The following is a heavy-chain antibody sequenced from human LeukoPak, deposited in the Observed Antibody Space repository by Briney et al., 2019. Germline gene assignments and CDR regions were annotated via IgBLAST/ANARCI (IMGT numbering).Heavy chain of an antibody. CDR3: AKDPPGYCSSTSCGGYFDY. D-gene: IGHD2-2*01. CDR2: IRYDGSNK. Sequence: GGSLRLSCAASGFTFSSYGMHWVRQAPGKGLEWVAFIRYDGSNKYYADSVKGRFTISRDNSKNTLYLQMNSLRAEDTAVYYCAKDPPGYCSSTSCGGYFDYWGQGTLVTVSS. V-gene: IGHV3-30*02. J-gene: IGHJ4*02. CDR1: GFTFSSYG.